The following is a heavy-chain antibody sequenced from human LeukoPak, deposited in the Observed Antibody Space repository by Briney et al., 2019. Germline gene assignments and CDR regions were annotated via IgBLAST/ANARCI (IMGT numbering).Heavy chain of an antibody. D-gene: IGHD4-17*01. J-gene: IGHJ6*02. Sequence: ASVKVSCKASGYTFTSYAMNWVRQAPGQGLEWMGWINTNTGNPTYAQGFTGRFVFSLDTSVSTAYLQISSLKAEDTAVYYCARETLDSPMTTVTFALSYGMDVWGQGTTVTVSS. CDR1: GYTFTSYA. CDR3: ARETLDSPMTTVTFALSYGMDV. CDR2: INTNTGNP. V-gene: IGHV7-4-1*02.